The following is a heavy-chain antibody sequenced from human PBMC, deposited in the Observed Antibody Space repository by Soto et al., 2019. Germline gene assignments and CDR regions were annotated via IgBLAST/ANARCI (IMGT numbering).Heavy chain of an antibody. D-gene: IGHD3-10*01. CDR2: IFYSGRT. CDR1: GGSISSGTYH. CDR3: ARTLTMTTGGWFDS. Sequence: QVQLQESGPRLVKPSQALSLTCSVPGGSISSGTYHWSWIRHQPGKGLEWIGYIFYSGRTYYNPSLKSRVTILVDTSNNQFSLKLSSLPAADTAVYFCARTLTMTTGGWFDSWGQGTLVTVSS. V-gene: IGHV4-31*03. J-gene: IGHJ5*01.